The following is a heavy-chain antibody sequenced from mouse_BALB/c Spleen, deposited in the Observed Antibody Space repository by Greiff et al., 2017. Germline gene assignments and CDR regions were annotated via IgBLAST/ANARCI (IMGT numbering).Heavy chain of an antibody. V-gene: IGHV1-87*01. J-gene: IGHJ2*01. CDR2: IYPGDGDT. CDR3: GVRRFDY. Sequence: QVQLQQSGAELARPGASVKLSCKASGYTFTSYWMQWVKQRPGQGLEWIGAIYPGDGDTRYTQKFKGKATLTADKSSSTAYMQLSSLASEDSAVYYCGVRRFDYWGQGTTLTVSS. D-gene: IGHD2-14*01. CDR1: GYTFTSYW.